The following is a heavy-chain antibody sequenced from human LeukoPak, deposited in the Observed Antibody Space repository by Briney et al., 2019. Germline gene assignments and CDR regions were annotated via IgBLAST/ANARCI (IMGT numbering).Heavy chain of an antibody. CDR1: GGSISSFY. D-gene: IGHD4-17*01. CDR2: INHSGST. CDR3: ARVPGETGDFDY. Sequence: SETLSLTCTVSGGSISSFYWSWIRQPPGKGLEWIGEINHSGSTNYNPSLKSRVTISVDTSKNQFSLKLSSVTAADTAVYYCARVPGETGDFDYWGQGTLVTVSS. V-gene: IGHV4-34*01. J-gene: IGHJ4*02.